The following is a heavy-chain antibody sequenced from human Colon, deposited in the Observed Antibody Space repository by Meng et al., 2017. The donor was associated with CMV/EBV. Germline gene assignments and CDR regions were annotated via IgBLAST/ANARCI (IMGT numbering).Heavy chain of an antibody. CDR3: ARGSSSTMFGDYYYGMDV. Sequence: ASVKVSCKASGYNFTSYGISWVRQAPGQGLEWMGWISAYNGETKYEEKIQDRVTMTTDTSTSTAYMELRSLRSDDTAVYYCARGSSSTMFGDYYYGMDVWGQGTTVTVSS. J-gene: IGHJ6*02. CDR1: GYNFTSYG. CDR2: ISAYNGET. V-gene: IGHV1-18*01. D-gene: IGHD3-3*01.